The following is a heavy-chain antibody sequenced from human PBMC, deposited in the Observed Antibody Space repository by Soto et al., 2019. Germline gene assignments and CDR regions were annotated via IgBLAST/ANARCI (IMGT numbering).Heavy chain of an antibody. D-gene: IGHD2-2*01. V-gene: IGHV1-18*01. J-gene: IGHJ4*02. CDR2: ISAYNGNT. Sequence: ASVKVSCKASGYTFTSYGISWVRQAPGQGLEWMGWISAYNGNTNYAQKLQGRVTMTTDTSTSTAYMELRSLRSDDTAVYYCARVCWDIVLVPAAPAFDYWGQGTLVTVS. CDR1: GYTFTSYG. CDR3: ARVCWDIVLVPAAPAFDY.